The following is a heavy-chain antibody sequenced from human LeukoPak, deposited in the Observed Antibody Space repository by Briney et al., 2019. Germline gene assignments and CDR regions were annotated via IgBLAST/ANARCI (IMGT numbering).Heavy chain of an antibody. D-gene: IGHD3-22*01. CDR1: GFSFSTYT. Sequence: PGGSLRLSCTASGFSFSTYTMTCVRQAPGKGLEWVSGITDSGKPCYADSVKGRFTISRDNSKSTLYLQINSLRAEDTAVYYCASRYYYLDHWGQGGLVTVSS. J-gene: IGHJ4*02. V-gene: IGHV3-23*01. CDR2: ITDSGKP. CDR3: ASRYYYLDH.